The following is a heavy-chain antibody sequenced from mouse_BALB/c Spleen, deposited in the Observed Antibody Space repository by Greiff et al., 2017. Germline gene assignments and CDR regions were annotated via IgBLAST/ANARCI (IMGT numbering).Heavy chain of an antibody. CDR2: ISYSGST. CDR1: GYSITSDYA. V-gene: IGHV3-2*02. Sequence: EVKLMESGPGLVKPSQSLSLTCTVTGYSITSDYAWNWIRQFPGNKLEWMDYISYSGSTSYNPSLKSRISITRDTSKNPFFMQLNSVTTEDTATYYGERGDSIYYYGKDDFDYWGQGTTLTVSA. J-gene: IGHJ2*01. CDR3: ERGDSIYYYGKDDFDY. D-gene: IGHD1-1*01.